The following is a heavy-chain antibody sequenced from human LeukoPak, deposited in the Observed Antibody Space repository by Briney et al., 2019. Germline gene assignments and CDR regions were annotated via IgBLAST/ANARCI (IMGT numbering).Heavy chain of an antibody. V-gene: IGHV3-21*01. J-gene: IGHJ4*02. CDR1: GFTFSSYS. D-gene: IGHD2-15*01. CDR3: AKKDERSGLGYSGYFDY. Sequence: GGSLRLSCAASGFTFSSYSMNWVRQAPGKGLEWVSSISSSSSYIYYADSVKGRFTISRDNAKNSLYLQMNSLRAEDTAVYYCAKKDERSGLGYSGYFDYWGQGTLVTVSS. CDR2: ISSSSSYI.